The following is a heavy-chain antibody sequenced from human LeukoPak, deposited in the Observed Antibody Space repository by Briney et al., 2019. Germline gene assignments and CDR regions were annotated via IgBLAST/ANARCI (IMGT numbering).Heavy chain of an antibody. CDR3: ARDAADAFDI. D-gene: IGHD2-15*01. CDR1: GGSISSDF. V-gene: IGHV4-59*01. CDR2: IYYNGIT. J-gene: IGHJ3*02. Sequence: SETLSLTCTVSGGSISSDFWSWIRQTPGEGLEWIGYIYYNGITNYNPSLKSRHTISLDTSKNEFSLNLSYVTPSDTAVYYCARDAADAFDIWGQGTMVSVSP.